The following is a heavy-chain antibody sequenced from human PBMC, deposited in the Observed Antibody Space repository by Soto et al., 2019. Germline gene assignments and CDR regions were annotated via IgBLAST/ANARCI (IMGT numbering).Heavy chain of an antibody. CDR2: INHSGST. CDR3: ATTTYSYVWSY. Sequence: SETLSLTCAVYGGSFSGYYWSWIRQPPGKGLEWIGEINHSGSTNYNPSLKSRVTIPVDTSTDTAYMELSSLGPEDTAVYYCATTTYSYVWSYWGQGTLVTVSS. V-gene: IGHV4-34*01. D-gene: IGHD5-18*01. J-gene: IGHJ4*02. CDR1: GGSFSGYY.